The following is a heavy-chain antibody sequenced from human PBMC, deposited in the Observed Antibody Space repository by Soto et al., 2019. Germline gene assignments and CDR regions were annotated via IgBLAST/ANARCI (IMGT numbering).Heavy chain of an antibody. CDR2: IKQDGNEK. CDR1: GFTVNNYW. V-gene: IGHV3-7*05. Sequence: EVQLVESGGALVQPGGSLRLSCAVSGFTVNNYWMSWVRQAPGKGLGRVANIKQDGNEKYYVDSVKGRFTISRDNAKNSLDQQMNSLRARDTAGYSCARITSLAGVYWGQGTLVTVSS. CDR3: ARITSLAGVY. J-gene: IGHJ4*02. D-gene: IGHD3-10*01.